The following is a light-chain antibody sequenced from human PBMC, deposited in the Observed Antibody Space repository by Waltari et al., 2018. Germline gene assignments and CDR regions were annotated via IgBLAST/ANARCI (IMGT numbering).Light chain of an antibody. Sequence: DTVMTQSPDSLAVSLGGRATINCKSSQSLLFRSNNKNYLAWYQQKPGQPPKLLIHWASTRESGVPDRFSGSGSGTDFTLTISSLQAEDVAVYYCQQYYHIARTFGQGTRVEIK. J-gene: IGKJ1*01. CDR2: WAS. CDR3: QQYYHIART. CDR1: QSLLFRSNNKNY. V-gene: IGKV4-1*01.